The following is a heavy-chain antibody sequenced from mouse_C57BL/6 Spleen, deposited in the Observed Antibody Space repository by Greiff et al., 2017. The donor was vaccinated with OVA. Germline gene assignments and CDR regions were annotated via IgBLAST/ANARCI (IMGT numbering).Heavy chain of an antibody. J-gene: IGHJ3*01. CDR2: IYPGDGDT. Sequence: QVQLKESGPELVKPGASVKISCKASGYAFSSSWMNWVKQRPGKGLEWIGRIYPGDGDTNYNGKFKGKATLTADKSSSTAYMQLSSLTSEDSAVYFCARGSSAWFAYWGQGTLVTVSA. V-gene: IGHV1-82*01. CDR3: ARGSSAWFAY. CDR1: GYAFSSSW. D-gene: IGHD1-3*01.